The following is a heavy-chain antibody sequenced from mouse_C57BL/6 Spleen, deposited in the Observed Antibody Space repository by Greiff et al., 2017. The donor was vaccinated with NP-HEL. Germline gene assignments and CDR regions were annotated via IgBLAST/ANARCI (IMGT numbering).Heavy chain of an antibody. CDR3: ARPYGSRGGFAY. V-gene: IGHV5-17*01. D-gene: IGHD1-1*01. CDR1: GFTFSDYG. CDR2: ISSGSSTI. Sequence: EVKLMESGGGLVKPGGSLKLSCTASGFTFSDYGMHWVRQAPEKGLEWVAYISSGSSTIYYADTVKGRFTISRDNAKNTLFLQMTSLRSEDTAMYYGARPYGSRGGFAYWGQGTLVTVSA. J-gene: IGHJ3*01.